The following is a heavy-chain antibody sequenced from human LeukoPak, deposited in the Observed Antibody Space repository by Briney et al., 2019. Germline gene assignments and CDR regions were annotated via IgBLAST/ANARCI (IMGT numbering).Heavy chain of an antibody. J-gene: IGHJ3*02. CDR1: GFTFSSYW. V-gene: IGHV3-20*04. D-gene: IGHD6-19*01. CDR2: INWNGGST. CDR3: ARIAMAGIGDGFDI. Sequence: GGSLRLSCAASGFTFSSYWVHWARQAPGKGLEWVSGINWNGGSTGYADSVKGRFTISRDNARNSLYLQMNSLRAEDTALYYCARIAMAGIGDGFDIWGQGTMVTVSS.